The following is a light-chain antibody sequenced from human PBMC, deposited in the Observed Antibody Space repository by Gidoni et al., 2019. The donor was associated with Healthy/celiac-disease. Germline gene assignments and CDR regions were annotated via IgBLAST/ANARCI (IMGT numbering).Light chain of an antibody. Sequence: QSVLTQPPSVSAAHGQMVTLSCSGSSSNIGNNYVSWYQQLPGTAPKLLIYDNNKRPSGIPDRFSGSKSGTSATLGITGLQTGDEADYYCGTWDSSLSAGVFGGGTKLTVL. CDR3: GTWDSSLSAGV. CDR1: SSNIGNNY. J-gene: IGLJ2*01. CDR2: DNN. V-gene: IGLV1-51*01.